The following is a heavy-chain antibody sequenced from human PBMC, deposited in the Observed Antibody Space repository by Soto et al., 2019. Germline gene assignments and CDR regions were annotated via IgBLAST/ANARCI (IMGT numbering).Heavy chain of an antibody. CDR1: FTSYG. CDR2: ISAYNGNT. D-gene: IGHD3-22*01. Sequence: FTSYGISWVRQAPGQGLEWMGWISAYNGNTNYAQKLQGRVTMTTDTSTSTAYMELRSLRSDDTAVYYCARVRNYYDSSGQGWFDPWGQGTLVTVSS. CDR3: ARVRNYYDSSGQGWFDP. J-gene: IGHJ5*02. V-gene: IGHV1-18*04.